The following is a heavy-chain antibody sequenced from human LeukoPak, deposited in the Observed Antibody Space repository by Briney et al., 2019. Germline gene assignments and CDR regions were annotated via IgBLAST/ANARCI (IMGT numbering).Heavy chain of an antibody. CDR2: ISADGGST. CDR1: GFNFDDSA. V-gene: IGHV3-43*02. J-gene: IGHJ4*02. CDR3: AKESGKFDY. Sequence: GGSLRLSCVASGFNFDDSAMHWVRQAPGKGLEWVSLISADGGSTFSADSVKGRFSISRDNSKNSLYLQMNSLRSEDTAMYYCAKESGKFDYWGQGTLVAVSS.